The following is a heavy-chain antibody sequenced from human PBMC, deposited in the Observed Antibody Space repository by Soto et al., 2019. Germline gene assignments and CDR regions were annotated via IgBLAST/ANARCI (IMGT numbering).Heavy chain of an antibody. J-gene: IGHJ6*02. D-gene: IGHD2-2*01. CDR2: ISSSSSYI. CDR1: GFTFSSYS. V-gene: IGHV3-21*01. CDR3: ARTISGSIVPDGMDV. Sequence: GSLRLSCAASGFTFSSYSMNWVRQAPGKGLEWVSSISSSSSYIYYADSVKGRFTISRDNAKNSLYLQMNSLRAEDTAVYYCARTISGSIVPDGMDVWGQGTTVTVSS.